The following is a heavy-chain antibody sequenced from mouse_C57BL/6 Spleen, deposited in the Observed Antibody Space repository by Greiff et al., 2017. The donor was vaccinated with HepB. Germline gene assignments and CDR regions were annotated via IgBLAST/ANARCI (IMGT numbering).Heavy chain of an antibody. CDR3: ARNYYGNSPYAMDY. CDR2: INPSTGGT. D-gene: IGHD2-1*01. J-gene: IGHJ4*01. V-gene: IGHV1-42*01. Sequence: EVHLVESGPELVKPGASVKISCKASGYSFTGYYMNWVKQSPEKSLEWIGEINPSTGGTTYNQKFKAKATLTVDKSSSTAYMQLKSLTSEDSAVYYCARNYYGNSPYAMDYWGQGTSVTVSS. CDR1: GYSFTGYY.